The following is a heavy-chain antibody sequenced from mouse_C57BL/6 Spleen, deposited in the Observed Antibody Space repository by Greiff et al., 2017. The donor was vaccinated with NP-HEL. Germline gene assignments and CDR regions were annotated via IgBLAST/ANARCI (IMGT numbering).Heavy chain of an antibody. Sequence: QVQLQQPGAELVMPGASVKLSCKASGYTFTSYWMHWVKQRPGQGLEWIGEIDPSDSYTNYNQKFKGKSTLTVDESSSTAYMQLSSLTSEDSAVYYCARWDYYGSSPRFAYWGQGTLVTVSA. CDR2: IDPSDSYT. J-gene: IGHJ3*01. CDR3: ARWDYYGSSPRFAY. V-gene: IGHV1-69*01. CDR1: GYTFTSYW. D-gene: IGHD1-1*01.